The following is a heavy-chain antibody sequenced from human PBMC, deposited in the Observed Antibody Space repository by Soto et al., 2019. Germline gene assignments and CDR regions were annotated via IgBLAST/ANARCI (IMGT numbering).Heavy chain of an antibody. CDR3: ARAQPTYSSSYFDY. V-gene: IGHV3-23*01. CDR2: ISGRGDDT. Sequence: EVQLLESGGDLVQPGGSLRLSCAASGFTFSSYAMSWVRQAPGKGLEWVSTISGRGDDTYYTDSVKGRFTISRDNSKNKLYVHMNSLRAEDTAVYYCARAQPTYSSSYFDYWGQGTLVTVSS. D-gene: IGHD3-22*01. CDR1: GFTFSSYA. J-gene: IGHJ4*02.